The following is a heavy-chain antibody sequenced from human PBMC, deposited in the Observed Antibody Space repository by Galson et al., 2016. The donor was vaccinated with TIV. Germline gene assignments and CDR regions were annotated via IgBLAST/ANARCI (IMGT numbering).Heavy chain of an antibody. V-gene: IGHV1-2*05. CDR1: GYTFSHYY. J-gene: IGHJ6*02. CDR2: INPKNGAT. Sequence: SVKVSCKASGYTFSHYYLHWVRQAPGQGLEWMGRINPKNGATEYALKFQGRVTMTRDTSISIAYMELSSLTSDDTVVYYCARERGPGFCDDSLCYGYSGRDVWAKGPRSPSP. CDR3: ARERGPGFCDDSLCYGYSGRDV. D-gene: IGHD3-16*01.